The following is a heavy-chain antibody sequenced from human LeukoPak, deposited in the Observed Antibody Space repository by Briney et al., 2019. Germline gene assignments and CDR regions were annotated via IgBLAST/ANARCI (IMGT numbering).Heavy chain of an antibody. V-gene: IGHV4-30-4*01. CDR2: IYYSGST. CDR1: GGSISSGDYY. J-gene: IGHJ6*02. CDR3: ARVSYGPAAIDYYGMDV. D-gene: IGHD2-2*01. Sequence: SQTLSLTCTVSGGSISSGDYYWSWIRQPPGKGLEWIGYIYYSGSTYYNPSLKSRVTISVDTSENQFSLKLSSVTAADTAVYYCARVSYGPAAIDYYGMDVWGQGTTVTVSS.